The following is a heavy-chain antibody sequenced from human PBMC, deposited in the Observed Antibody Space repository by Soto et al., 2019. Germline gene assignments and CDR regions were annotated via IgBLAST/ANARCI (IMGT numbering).Heavy chain of an antibody. CDR2: INAGNGNT. Sequence: QVQLVQSGAEVKKPGASVKVSCKASGYTFTSYAMHWVRQAPGQRLEWMGWINAGNGNTKYSQKFQGRVTITRDTSASTADMELSSLRSEDTAVYYCTGGAYCSGGSCYGHYYYYMDVWGKGTTVTVSS. J-gene: IGHJ6*03. V-gene: IGHV1-3*01. CDR1: GYTFTSYA. D-gene: IGHD2-15*01. CDR3: TGGAYCSGGSCYGHYYYYMDV.